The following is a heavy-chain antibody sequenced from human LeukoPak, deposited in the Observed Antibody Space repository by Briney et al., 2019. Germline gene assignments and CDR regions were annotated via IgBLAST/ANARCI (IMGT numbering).Heavy chain of an antibody. CDR2: ISYDGSNK. J-gene: IGHJ4*02. CDR3: AKDGVVLGYY. CDR1: GFTFSTYG. Sequence: GGSLRLSCSASGFTFSTYGMHWVRQAPGKGLEWVAVISYDGSNKYYADSVKGRFTISRDNSKNTLYLQMNSLRAEDTAVYYCAKDGVVLGYYWSQGTLVTVSS. V-gene: IGHV3-30*18. D-gene: IGHD3-3*01.